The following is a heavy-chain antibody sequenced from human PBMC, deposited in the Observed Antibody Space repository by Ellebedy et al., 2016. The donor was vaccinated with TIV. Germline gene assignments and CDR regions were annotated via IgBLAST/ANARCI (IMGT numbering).Heavy chain of an antibody. Sequence: SQTLSLTCAVSGGPISRSSYLWGWIRQPPGEGLEWIESIYYSWTTYSNPSIKSRVNISVDTSKNQLSRSLSSVTAADTAVYYCVRYKEYSSSSEPLDLWGQGIPVTVSS. J-gene: IGHJ5*02. CDR1: GGPISRSSYL. V-gene: IGHV4-39*01. CDR3: VRYKEYSSSSEPLDL. D-gene: IGHD4-11*01. CDR2: IYYSWTT.